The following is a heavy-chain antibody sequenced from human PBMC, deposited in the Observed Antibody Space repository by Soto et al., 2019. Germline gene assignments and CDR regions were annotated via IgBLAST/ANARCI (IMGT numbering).Heavy chain of an antibody. Sequence: EAQLVESGGGLVKPGGSLRLSCAASGFTISNAWMNWVRQAPGKGLEWVGRIKTNGEGGTTDYAAPVKGRFVISRDDSINTLYLQMNSLRPDDTAVYYCTSGSVEGVWGQGTTVTVSS. CDR1: GFTISNAW. CDR2: IKTNGEGGTT. D-gene: IGHD2-15*01. CDR3: TSGSVEGV. J-gene: IGHJ6*02. V-gene: IGHV3-15*07.